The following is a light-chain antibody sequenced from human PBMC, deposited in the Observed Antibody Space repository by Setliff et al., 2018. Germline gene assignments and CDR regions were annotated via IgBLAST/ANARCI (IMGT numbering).Light chain of an antibody. J-gene: IGLJ3*02. CDR1: SSDVGGYNY. V-gene: IGLV2-8*01. CDR3: SSYAGSNTWV. Sequence: QSALTQPPSASGSPGQSVTISCTGTSSDVGGYNYVSWYQQHPGKAPKFMIFDVNKRPSGVPDRFSGSKSGNTASLTVSGLQAEDEADYYSSSYAGSNTWVFGGGTKVTV. CDR2: DVN.